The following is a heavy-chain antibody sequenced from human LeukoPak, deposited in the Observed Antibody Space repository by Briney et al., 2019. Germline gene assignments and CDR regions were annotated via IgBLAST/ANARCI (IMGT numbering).Heavy chain of an antibody. J-gene: IGHJ4*02. CDR1: GFTFSSYA. Sequence: GGSLRLSCAASGFTFSSYAMSWVRQAPGKGLEWVSKISGSGGSTYDADFVKGRFTISRDNSKNTLYLQMNSLRAEDTAVYYCAKEHVYSSPFYWGQGTLVTVSS. CDR3: AKEHVYSSPFY. D-gene: IGHD4-11*01. V-gene: IGHV3-23*01. CDR2: ISGSGGST.